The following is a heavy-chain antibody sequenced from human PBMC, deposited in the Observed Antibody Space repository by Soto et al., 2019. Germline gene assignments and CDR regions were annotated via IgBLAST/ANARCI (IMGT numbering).Heavy chain of an antibody. Sequence: EVQLVESGGGLVQPGGSLRLSCAASGFTFSDHYMDWVRQAPGRGLEWVGRSRNVVNRDSTEYAASVKGRLTVSRYVSKNSMFLQRNSMQNEDTAVYSCTRVGVSYTDDSWGQASLVTVSS. V-gene: IGHV3-72*01. CDR1: GFTFSDHY. J-gene: IGHJ1*01. D-gene: IGHD3-16*02. CDR3: TRVGVSYTDDS. CDR2: SRNVVNRDST.